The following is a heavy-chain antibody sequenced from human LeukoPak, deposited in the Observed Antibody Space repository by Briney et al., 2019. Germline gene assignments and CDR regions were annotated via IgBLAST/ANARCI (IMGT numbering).Heavy chain of an antibody. CDR2: ISYDGSNK. J-gene: IGHJ4*02. CDR1: GFTFSSYA. D-gene: IGHD6-19*01. CDR3: ARDPEQWLTWYYFDY. Sequence: PGGSLRLSCAASGFTFSSYAMHWVRQAPGKGLEWVAIISYDGSNKYYADSVKGRFTISRDNSKNTLYLQMNSLRAEDPAVYYCARDPEQWLTWYYFDYWGQGTLVTVSS. V-gene: IGHV3-30*04.